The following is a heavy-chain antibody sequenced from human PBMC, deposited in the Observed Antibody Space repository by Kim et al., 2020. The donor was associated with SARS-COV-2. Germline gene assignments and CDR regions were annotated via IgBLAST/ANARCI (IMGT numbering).Heavy chain of an antibody. CDR2: TYYAGGT. CDR3: ARSLNTGASSSGYFDL. CDR1: GGSMSRYY. D-gene: IGHD5-18*01. V-gene: IGHV4-59*01. J-gene: IGHJ2*01. Sequence: SETLSLTCTVSGGSMSRYYWSWIRQPPGQGLEWIGYTYYAGGTNYNPSLRSRVSILVDTSKNQFSLELTSLTAADTAVYFCARSLNTGASSSGYFDLW.